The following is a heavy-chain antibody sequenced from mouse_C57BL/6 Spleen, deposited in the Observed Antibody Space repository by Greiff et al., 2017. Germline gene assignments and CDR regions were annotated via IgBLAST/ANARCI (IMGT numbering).Heavy chain of an antibody. D-gene: IGHD3-2*02. CDR3: VREGAAQAWYFDV. CDR1: GFTFNTYA. J-gene: IGHJ1*03. V-gene: IGHV10-3*01. CDR2: LRSKSSNYAT. Sequence: DVMLVESGGGLVQPKGSLKLSCAASGFTFNTYALHWVRQAPGKGLEWVARLRSKSSNYATYYADSVKDRFTISRDDSQSMLYLQMNNLKTEDTAMYYCVREGAAQAWYFDVWGTGTTGTVSS.